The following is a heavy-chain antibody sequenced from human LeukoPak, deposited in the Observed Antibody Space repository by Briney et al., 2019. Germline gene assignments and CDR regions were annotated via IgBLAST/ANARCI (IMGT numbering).Heavy chain of an antibody. V-gene: IGHV3-33*01. J-gene: IGHJ5*02. CDR2: IWYDGSNK. D-gene: IGHD2-2*01. CDR1: GFTFSSYG. Sequence: SGGSLRLSCAASGFTFSSYGMPWVRQAPGKGLEWVAVIWYDGSNKYYAGSVKGRFTISRDNSKNTLYLQMNSLRAEDTAVYYCARDSLRYCSSTSCSQFDPWGQGTLVTVSS. CDR3: ARDSLRYCSSTSCSQFDP.